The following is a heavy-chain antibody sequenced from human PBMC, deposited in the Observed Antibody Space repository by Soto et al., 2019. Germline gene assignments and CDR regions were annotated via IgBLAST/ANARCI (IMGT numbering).Heavy chain of an antibody. V-gene: IGHV3-23*01. CDR1: GLTFSVSA. D-gene: IGHD1-20*01. J-gene: IGHJ4*02. CDR3: ATVHNTSGSFNF. CDR2: TGLSGRTT. Sequence: EVQLLESGGGLVQPGGSLRLSCVASGLTFSVSAMTWVRQAPGKGLEWVSTTGLSGRTTYYGVSVKGRFAVSTDNSKYTLDLKMSSLRAEDTAVYYCATVHNTSGSFNFWGRGTLVTVSS.